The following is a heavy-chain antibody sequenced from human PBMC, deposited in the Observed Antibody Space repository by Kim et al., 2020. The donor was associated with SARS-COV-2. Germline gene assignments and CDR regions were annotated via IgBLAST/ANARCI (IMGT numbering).Heavy chain of an antibody. V-gene: IGHV3-9*01. Sequence: SVKGRFTISRDNAKNSLYLQMNSLRAEDTALYYCAKDTYYYGSGSYPDYWGQGTLVTVSS. CDR3: AKDTYYYGSGSYPDY. J-gene: IGHJ4*02. D-gene: IGHD3-10*01.